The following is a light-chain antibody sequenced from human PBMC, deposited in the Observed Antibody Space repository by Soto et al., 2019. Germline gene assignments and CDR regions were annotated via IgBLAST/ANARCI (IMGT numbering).Light chain of an antibody. Sequence: QSALTQPPSASGSPGQSVTISCTGTSSDVGGYNFVSWYQQHPGKVPRLMIFEVSNRPSGVPDRFSGSKSGNTASLTVSGLQAEDEAYYYCSSYAGSNNVVFGGGTKLTVL. J-gene: IGLJ2*01. CDR2: EVS. V-gene: IGLV2-8*01. CDR1: SSDVGGYNF. CDR3: SSYAGSNNVV.